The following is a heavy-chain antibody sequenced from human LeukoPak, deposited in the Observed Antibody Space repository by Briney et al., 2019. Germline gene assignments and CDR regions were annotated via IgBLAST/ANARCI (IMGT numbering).Heavy chain of an antibody. D-gene: IGHD5-12*01. Sequence: ASVKVSCKVSGYTLTELSMHWVRQAPGKGLEWMGGFDPEDGETIYAQKFQGRVTMTEDTSTDTAYMELSSLRSEDTAVYYCARAGGYASSWAYWGQGTLVTVSS. CDR3: ARAGGYASSWAY. CDR2: FDPEDGET. CDR1: GYTLTELS. J-gene: IGHJ4*02. V-gene: IGHV1-24*01.